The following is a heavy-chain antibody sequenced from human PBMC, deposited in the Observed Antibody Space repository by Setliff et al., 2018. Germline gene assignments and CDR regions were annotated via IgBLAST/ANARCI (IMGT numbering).Heavy chain of an antibody. CDR2: INTNTGSP. CDR3: ARDKGYDSSGYYFYYYYYMDV. D-gene: IGHD3-22*01. J-gene: IGHJ6*03. Sequence: GASVKVSCKASGYTFTTYAIGWMRQAPGQGLEWMGWINTNTGSPNYAQGFTGRFVFSLDTSVNTAYLQISSLKAEDTAVYYCARDKGYDSSGYYFYYYYYMDVWGKGTTVTVSS. V-gene: IGHV7-4-1*02. CDR1: GYTFTTYA.